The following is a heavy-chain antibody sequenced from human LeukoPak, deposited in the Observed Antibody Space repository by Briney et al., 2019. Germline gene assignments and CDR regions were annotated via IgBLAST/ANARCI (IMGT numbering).Heavy chain of an antibody. Sequence: SVTVSCKASGGTFSSYAISWVRQAPGQGLEWMGGIIPIFGTANYAQKFQGRVTITADESTSTAYMELSSLRSEDTAVYYCAREGNYCSGGSCYTGRFDYWGQGTLVTVSS. CDR1: GGTFSSYA. CDR3: AREGNYCSGGSCYTGRFDY. V-gene: IGHV1-69*13. J-gene: IGHJ4*02. CDR2: IIPIFGTA. D-gene: IGHD2-15*01.